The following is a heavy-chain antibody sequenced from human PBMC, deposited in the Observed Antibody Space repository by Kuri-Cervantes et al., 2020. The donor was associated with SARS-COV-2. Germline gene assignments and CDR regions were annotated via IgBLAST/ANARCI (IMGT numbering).Heavy chain of an antibody. CDR3: ARVAGCVGSFCYYTNWFDH. CDR2: IHASGSA. CDR1: GGTITSDGYS. V-gene: IGHV4-30-2*01. Sequence: SQTLSLTCGVSGGTITSDGYSWSWIRQPPGKGLEFIGFIHASGSAYFNPPLQSRVTLSVDRSKTQLSLTVTSVTAADTAVYYCARVAGCVGSFCYYTNWFDHWGHGTLVTVSS. D-gene: IGHD3-22*01. J-gene: IGHJ5*02.